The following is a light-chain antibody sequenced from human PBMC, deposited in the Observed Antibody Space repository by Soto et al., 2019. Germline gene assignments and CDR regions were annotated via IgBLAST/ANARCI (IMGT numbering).Light chain of an antibody. CDR3: QPYTNLPLT. CDR2: GVS. V-gene: IGKV3-15*01. J-gene: IGKJ4*01. CDR1: QSVRSD. Sequence: EIVMTQSPATLSLSPGEGATLSCRASQSVRSDLAWYQHKPGLAPRLLIYGVSTRATGIPVRFSGSGSGTEFTLSISSLQSEDSAIYYCQPYTNLPLTFGGGTQMDIK.